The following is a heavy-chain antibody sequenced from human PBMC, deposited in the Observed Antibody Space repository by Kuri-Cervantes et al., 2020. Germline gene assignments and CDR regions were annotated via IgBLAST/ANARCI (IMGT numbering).Heavy chain of an antibody. D-gene: IGHD6-19*01. CDR2: IIPILGTA. CDR3: ARGGYSSGWNYYYYGMVV. Sequence: SVKVSCKASGGTFSSYTISWVRQAPGQGLEWMGRIIPILGTANYAQKFQGRVTITADESTSTAYMELSSLRSEDTAVYYCARGGYSSGWNYYYYGMVVWGQGTTVTVSS. CDR1: GGTFSSYT. J-gene: IGHJ6*02. V-gene: IGHV1-69*08.